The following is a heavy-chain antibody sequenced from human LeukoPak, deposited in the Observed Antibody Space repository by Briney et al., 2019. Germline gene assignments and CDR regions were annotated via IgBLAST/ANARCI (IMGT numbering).Heavy chain of an antibody. Sequence: PGRSLRLSCAASGFTFSTYGMHWVRQAPGKGLEWVAVIWNDGGNKYYADSVKGRFTISRDNSKNTLYLQMNSLRAEDTAVYSCARASGPFDYWGQGTLVTVSS. CDR2: IWNDGGNK. J-gene: IGHJ4*02. CDR3: ARASGPFDY. CDR1: GFTFSTYG. D-gene: IGHD3-10*01. V-gene: IGHV3-33*01.